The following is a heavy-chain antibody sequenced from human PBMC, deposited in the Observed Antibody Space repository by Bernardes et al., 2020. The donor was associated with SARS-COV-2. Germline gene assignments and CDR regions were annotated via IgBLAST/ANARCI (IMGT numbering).Heavy chain of an antibody. CDR3: VKDFGGEADS. V-gene: IGHV3-74*01. D-gene: IGHD3-10*01. CDR2: MNEDATRI. CDR1: GFSVRTYW. Sequence: GGSLRLSCAASGFSVRTYWMHWVRQVPGKGLVWVARMNEDATRIDYTESVRGRFTISRDTAQNTLFLQMNSLRAEDSAVYYCVKDFGGEADSWGQGTLVTVSS. J-gene: IGHJ4*02.